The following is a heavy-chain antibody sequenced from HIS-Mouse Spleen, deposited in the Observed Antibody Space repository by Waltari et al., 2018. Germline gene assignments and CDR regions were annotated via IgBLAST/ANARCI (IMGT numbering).Heavy chain of an antibody. D-gene: IGHD1-26*01. CDR2: ISYDGSNK. J-gene: IGHJ4*02. Sequence: QVQLVESGGGVVQPGRSLRLSCAASGFPFSSYGTHGVRQAPGKGREWVAVISYDGSNKYYADSVKGRFTISRDNSKNTLYLQMNSLRAEDTAVYYCAKDRGSQFDYWGQGTLVTVSS. CDR3: AKDRGSQFDY. V-gene: IGHV3-30*18. CDR1: GFPFSSYG.